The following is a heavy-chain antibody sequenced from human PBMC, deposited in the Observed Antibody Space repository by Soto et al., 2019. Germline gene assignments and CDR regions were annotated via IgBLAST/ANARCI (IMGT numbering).Heavy chain of an antibody. J-gene: IGHJ4*02. V-gene: IGHV1-69*04. CDR2: IIPILGIA. CDR3: ARDGNGAKAYG. D-gene: IGHD2-21*01. Sequence: SVKVSCKASGGTFSSYTISWVRKAPGQGLEWMGRIIPILGIANYAQKFQGRVTITADKSTSTAYMELSSLRSEDTAVYYCARDGNGAKAYGWGQGTLVTVSS. CDR1: GGTFSSYT.